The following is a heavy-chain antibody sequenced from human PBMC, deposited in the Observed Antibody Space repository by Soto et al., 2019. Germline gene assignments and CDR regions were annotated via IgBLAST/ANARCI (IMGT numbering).Heavy chain of an antibody. CDR3: AKSFCSSSSCFFLWVDP. CDR1: GFTFSDYA. Sequence: EVQLLESGGGLVQPGGSLRLSCVASGFTFSDYAMSWVRQAPGKGLECLSLISGTGVPTLYAGSVKGRFSVSRDNSKNTLFLEMNDLRVDDTAIYYCAKSFCSSSSCFFLWVDPWGPGTLVTVSS. CDR2: ISGTGVPT. V-gene: IGHV3-23*01. D-gene: IGHD2-2*01. J-gene: IGHJ5*02.